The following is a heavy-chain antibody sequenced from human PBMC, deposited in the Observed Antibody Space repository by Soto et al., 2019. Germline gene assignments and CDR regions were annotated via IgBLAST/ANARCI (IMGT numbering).Heavy chain of an antibody. CDR2: IYYSGST. D-gene: IGHD6-13*01. CDR3: ARAKRSAIAAAGSLEGWFDS. Sequence: SETLSLTCTVSGGSISSYYWSWIRQPPGKGLEWIGYIYYSGSTNYNPSLKSRVTISVDTSKNQFSLKLSSVTAADTAVYYCARAKRSAIAAAGSLEGWFDSSGQGTLVIGSS. J-gene: IGHJ5*01. CDR1: GGSISSYY. V-gene: IGHV4-59*01.